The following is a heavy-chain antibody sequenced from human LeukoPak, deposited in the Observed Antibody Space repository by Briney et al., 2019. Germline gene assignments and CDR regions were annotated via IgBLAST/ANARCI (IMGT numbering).Heavy chain of an antibody. J-gene: IGHJ6*04. CDR3: AELGITMIGGV. V-gene: IGHV3-48*03. CDR2: ISSSGSTT. CDR1: GL. D-gene: IGHD3-10*02. Sequence: GGSLRLSCAASGLNWVRQAPGKGLEWVSYISSSGSTTYYADSVKGRFTISRDNAKNSLYLQMNSLRAEDTAVYYCAELGITMIGGVWGKGTTVTISS.